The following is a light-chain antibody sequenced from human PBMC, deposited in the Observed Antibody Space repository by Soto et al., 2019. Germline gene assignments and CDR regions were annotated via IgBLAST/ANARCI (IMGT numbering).Light chain of an antibody. CDR1: SSDVGGYNY. V-gene: IGLV2-14*01. Sequence: QSALTQPASVSGSPGQSSTISCTGTSSDVGGYNYVSWYQQHPGKAPKLMIYEVSNRPSGVSHRFSGSKSGNTASLTISGLQAEDEADYYCSSYTSSSTLVFGTGTKVTVL. CDR3: SSYTSSSTLV. J-gene: IGLJ1*01. CDR2: EVS.